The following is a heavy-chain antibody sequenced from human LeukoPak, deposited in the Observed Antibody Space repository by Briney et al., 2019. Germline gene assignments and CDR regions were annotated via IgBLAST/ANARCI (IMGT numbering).Heavy chain of an antibody. CDR3: ARDGLETTVVPAYYFDY. CDR2: IWFDGKTY. Sequence: GGSLRLSCAAAAFTFSRYALHWVRQAPGKGLEWVAVIWFDGKTYNYADSVEGRFTISRDNSKNTLSLQMNSLRVEDTAVYYCARDGLETTVVPAYYFDYWGQGTLVTVSS. V-gene: IGHV3-33*01. J-gene: IGHJ4*02. CDR1: AFTFSRYA. D-gene: IGHD4-23*01.